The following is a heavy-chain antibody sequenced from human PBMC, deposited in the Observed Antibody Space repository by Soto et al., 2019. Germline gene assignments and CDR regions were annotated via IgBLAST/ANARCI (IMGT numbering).Heavy chain of an antibody. Sequence: GGSLRLSCAASGFTFSDYYMSWIRQAPGKGLEWVSYISGSGDSTYYADSVKGRFTISRDNSKNTLYVQMNSLRAEDTAVYYCARELGYCSGGSCYMDGAFDFWGQGTMVTVSS. CDR1: GFTFSDYY. CDR2: ISGSGDST. D-gene: IGHD2-15*01. CDR3: ARELGYCSGGSCYMDGAFDF. J-gene: IGHJ3*01. V-gene: IGHV3-11*01.